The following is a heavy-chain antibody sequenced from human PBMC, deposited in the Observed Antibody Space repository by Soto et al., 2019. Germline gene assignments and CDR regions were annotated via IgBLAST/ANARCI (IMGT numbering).Heavy chain of an antibody. J-gene: IGHJ4*02. CDR2: IWYDGSNK. CDR3: ARDPRYCSGGSCYSSFDY. Sequence: GGSLRLSCAASGFTFSSYGMHWVRQAPGKGLEWVAVIWYDGSNKYYADSVKGRFTISRDNSKNTLYLQMNSLRAEDTAVYYCARDPRYCSGGSCYSSFDYWGQGTLVTVSS. D-gene: IGHD2-15*01. CDR1: GFTFSSYG. V-gene: IGHV3-33*01.